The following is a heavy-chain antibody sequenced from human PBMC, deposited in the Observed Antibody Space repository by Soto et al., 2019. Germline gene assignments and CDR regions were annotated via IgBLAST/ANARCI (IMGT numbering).Heavy chain of an antibody. Sequence: SETLSLTCTVSGDSISSGDYYWNWIRQPPGKGLEWIGYIYYSGSTYYNPSLKSRVRISVDTSKNQFSLQLSSVTAADTAVYYCARNGEPRVGYGLDVWGQGTSVTVSS. J-gene: IGHJ6*02. CDR1: GDSISSGDYY. CDR2: IYYSGST. CDR3: ARNGEPRVGYGLDV. D-gene: IGHD3-10*01. V-gene: IGHV4-30-4*01.